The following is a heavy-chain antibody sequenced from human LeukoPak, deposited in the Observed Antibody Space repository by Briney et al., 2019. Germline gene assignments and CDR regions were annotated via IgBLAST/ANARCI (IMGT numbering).Heavy chain of an antibody. V-gene: IGHV3-7*01. CDR1: GFTFSSNG. Sequence: GGSLRLSCAATGFTFSSNGMSWVRQAPGKGLEGMANIKQDGSEKYYVDSVKGRFTISRDNAKNSLYLQMNSLRAEDTAVYYCARAFFDILTGYYTLDYWGQGTLVTVSS. CDR3: ARAFFDILTGYYTLDY. CDR2: IKQDGSEK. J-gene: IGHJ4*02. D-gene: IGHD3-9*01.